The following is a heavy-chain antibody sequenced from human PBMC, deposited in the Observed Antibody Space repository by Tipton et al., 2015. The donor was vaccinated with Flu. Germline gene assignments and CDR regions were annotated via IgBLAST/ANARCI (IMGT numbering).Heavy chain of an antibody. J-gene: IGHJ3*02. Sequence: TLSLTCTVSGGSISSYYWSWIRQPAGKGLEWIGRIYTSGSTNYNPSLKSRVTISVDTSKNQFSLKLSSVTAADTAVYYCARLQQLVVGDDFDIWGQGTMVTVSS. D-gene: IGHD6-13*01. CDR2: IYTSGST. V-gene: IGHV4-4*07. CDR1: GGSISSYY. CDR3: ARLQQLVVGDDFDI.